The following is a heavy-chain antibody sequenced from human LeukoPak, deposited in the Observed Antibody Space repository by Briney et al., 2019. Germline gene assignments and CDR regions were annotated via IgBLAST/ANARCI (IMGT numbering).Heavy chain of an antibody. D-gene: IGHD3-16*01. CDR2: IHSGGRT. J-gene: IGHJ4*02. V-gene: IGHV3-66*01. CDR3: ARIGVGY. Sequence: TGGSLRLSCAASGFTVSSSYMSWVRQAPGKGLEWLSVIHSGGRTYYADSVKGRFIISRDNSKNTVYLQMNSLRAEDTAVYFCARIGVGYWGQGTLVTVSS. CDR1: GFTVSSSY.